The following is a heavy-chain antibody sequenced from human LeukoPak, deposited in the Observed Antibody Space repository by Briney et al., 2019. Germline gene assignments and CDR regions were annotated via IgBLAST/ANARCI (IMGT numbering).Heavy chain of an antibody. CDR3: ARVHYYYDSSGYYANDY. Sequence: ASVKVSCKASGYTFTGYYMHWVRQAPGQGLEWMGWINPNSGGTNYAQKFQGRVTMTRDTSISTAYMELSRLRSDDTAVYYCARVHYYYDSSGYYANDYWGQGPLVTVSS. D-gene: IGHD3-22*01. J-gene: IGHJ4*02. CDR2: INPNSGGT. CDR1: GYTFTGYY. V-gene: IGHV1-2*02.